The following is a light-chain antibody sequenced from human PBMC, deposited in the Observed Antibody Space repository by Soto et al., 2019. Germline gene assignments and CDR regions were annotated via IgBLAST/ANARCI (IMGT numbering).Light chain of an antibody. J-gene: IGKJ2*01. V-gene: IGKV2-30*01. Sequence: DVVMTQSPLSLPVTLGQPASISCKSTQGLVYSDGNIYLNWFHQRPGQSPRRLIHKISDRDSGVPDKLSGRGPGTVFTVEISRVQDEDVGIYDCMQGRLLPFTSGQGTKLQVK. CDR2: KIS. CDR1: QGLVYSDGNIY. CDR3: MQGRLLPFT.